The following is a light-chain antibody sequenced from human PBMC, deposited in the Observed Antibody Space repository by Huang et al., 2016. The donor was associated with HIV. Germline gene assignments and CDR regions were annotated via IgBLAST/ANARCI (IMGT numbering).Light chain of an antibody. J-gene: IGKJ1*01. Sequence: EIVLTQSPGTLSLSPGERATLSCRASQSVSNNYLAWYQQKPGQAPRLLIYGASSRATDIPDRVSGSGSGTDFTLTISRLEPEDFAVYYCQQYGNSPRAFGQGTKVEIK. V-gene: IGKV3-20*01. CDR3: QQYGNSPRA. CDR1: QSVSNNY. CDR2: GAS.